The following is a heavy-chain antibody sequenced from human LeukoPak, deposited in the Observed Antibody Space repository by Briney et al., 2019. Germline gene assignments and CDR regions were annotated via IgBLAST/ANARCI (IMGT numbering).Heavy chain of an antibody. J-gene: IGHJ4*02. D-gene: IGHD6-19*01. V-gene: IGHV3-30*04. CDR3: ARAMGAVAGPFDY. CDR2: ISYVGSNK. Sequence: GGSWRLSCAASGFTFSSYAMHWVGQAPGKGLEGVAVISYVGSNKYYADSVKGRFTISRDNSKNTLYLQMNSLRAEDTAVYYCARAMGAVAGPFDYWGQGTLVTVSS. CDR1: GFTFSSYA.